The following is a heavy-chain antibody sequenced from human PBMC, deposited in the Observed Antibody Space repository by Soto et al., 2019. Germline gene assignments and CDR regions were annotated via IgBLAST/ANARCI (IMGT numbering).Heavy chain of an antibody. J-gene: IGHJ5*02. D-gene: IGHD6-19*01. CDR3: ARVAAGYSSGWPLPFDP. V-gene: IGHV1-18*01. Sequence: GASVKVSCKASGYTFTSYGISWVRQAPGQGLEWMGWISAYNGNTNYAQKLQGRVTMTTDTSTSTAYMELRSLRSDDTAVYYCARVAAGYSSGWPLPFDPWGQGTLVTVSS. CDR2: ISAYNGNT. CDR1: GYTFTSYG.